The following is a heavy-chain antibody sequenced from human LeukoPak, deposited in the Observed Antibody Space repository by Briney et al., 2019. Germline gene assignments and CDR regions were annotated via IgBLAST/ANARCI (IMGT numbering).Heavy chain of an antibody. CDR1: GGSISSGDYY. Sequence: MASETLSLTCTVSGGSISSGDYYWSWIRQPPGKGLEWIGYIYYSGSTYYNPSLKSRVTISVDTSKNQFSLKLSSVAAADTAVYYCARDAPRRPYYYGMDVWGQGTTVTVSS. V-gene: IGHV4-30-4*01. CDR3: ARDAPRRPYYYGMDV. CDR2: IYYSGST. J-gene: IGHJ6*02.